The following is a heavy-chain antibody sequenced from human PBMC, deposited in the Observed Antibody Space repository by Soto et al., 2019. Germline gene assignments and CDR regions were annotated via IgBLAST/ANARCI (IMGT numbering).Heavy chain of an antibody. J-gene: IGHJ5*02. CDR2: IDPSDSYT. D-gene: IGHD5-12*01. CDR1: GYSFTSYW. CDR3: ARHSGYDLWWFDP. Sequence: GESLKISCKGSGYSFTSYWISWVRQMPGKGLEWMGRIDPSDSYTNYSPSFQGHVTISADKSVSTAYLQWSSLKASDTAMHYCARHSGYDLWWFDPWGQGTLVTVSS. V-gene: IGHV5-10-1*01.